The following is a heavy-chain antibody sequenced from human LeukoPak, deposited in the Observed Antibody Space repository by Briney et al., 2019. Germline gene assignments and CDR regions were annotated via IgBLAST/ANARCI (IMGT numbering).Heavy chain of an antibody. J-gene: IGHJ4*02. Sequence: GESLKISCRDSGHNLLTHYINWLRQMPGKGLEWMGRIDPSDSYSYYSPSFQGHVTMTADKSTNTAYLQWNSLKTSDTAIYYCARRPAGVLADTDFLESWGQGTLVTVSS. CDR1: GHNLLTHY. V-gene: IGHV5-10-1*01. CDR3: ARRPAGVLADTDFLES. D-gene: IGHD3-16*01. CDR2: IDPSDSYS.